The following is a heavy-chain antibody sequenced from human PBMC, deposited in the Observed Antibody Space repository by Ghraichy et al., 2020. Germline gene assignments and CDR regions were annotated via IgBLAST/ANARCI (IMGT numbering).Heavy chain of an antibody. CDR1: GFTFSSYW. V-gene: IGHV3-7*01. J-gene: IGHJ4*02. CDR3: ARDGRPSSWLDFDY. Sequence: GGSPRLSCAASGFTFSSYWMSWVRQAPGKGLEWVANIKQDGSEKYYVDSVRGRFTISRDNAKNSLYLQMNSLRADGTAVYYCARDGRPSSWLDFDYWGQGTLVTVSS. CDR2: IKQDGSEK. D-gene: IGHD6-13*01.